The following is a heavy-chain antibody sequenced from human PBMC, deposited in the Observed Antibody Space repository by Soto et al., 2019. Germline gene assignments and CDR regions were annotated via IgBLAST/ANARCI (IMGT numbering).Heavy chain of an antibody. D-gene: IGHD1-1*01. V-gene: IGHV4-31*03. Sequence: QVQLQESGPGLVKPSQTLSLTCTVSGGSISSGGYYWSRIRQHPGKGLEWIGSIYDSGSTYYNPYLKRRVTISVDASKNQLSLKLASVTAADTAMYYCARGGTRAYFHHWGQGTLVTVSS. CDR3: ARGGTRAYFHH. CDR2: IYDSGST. J-gene: IGHJ1*01. CDR1: GGSISSGGYY.